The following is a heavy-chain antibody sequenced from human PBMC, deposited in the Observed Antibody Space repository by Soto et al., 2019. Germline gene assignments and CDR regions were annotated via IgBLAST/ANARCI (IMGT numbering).Heavy chain of an antibody. V-gene: IGHV3-9*01. D-gene: IGHD3-3*01. CDR1: GFTFDDYA. J-gene: IGHJ4*02. Sequence: EVQLVESGGGLVQPGRSLRLSCAASGFTFDDYAMHWVRQAPGKGLEWVSGISWNSGSIGYADSEKGRFTISGDNAKNPLYLQMNSLRAEDTALYYCAEGGYDFWSCNNYWGQGSLVTVSS. CDR2: ISWNSGSI. CDR3: AEGGYDFWSCNNY.